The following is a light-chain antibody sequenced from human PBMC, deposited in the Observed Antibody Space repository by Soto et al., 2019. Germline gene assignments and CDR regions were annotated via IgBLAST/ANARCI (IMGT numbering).Light chain of an antibody. CDR3: SSYTHSNAVV. Sequence: QSALTQPASVSGSPGQSITISCTGTSSDVGSYNLVSWYQQHPGKAPKLMIYDVSNRPSGVSNRFSGSTSCNTASLTISGLQDEDEADYYCSSYTHSNAVVFGRGTKVTVL. V-gene: IGLV2-14*02. CDR2: DVS. J-gene: IGLJ2*01. CDR1: SSDVGSYNL.